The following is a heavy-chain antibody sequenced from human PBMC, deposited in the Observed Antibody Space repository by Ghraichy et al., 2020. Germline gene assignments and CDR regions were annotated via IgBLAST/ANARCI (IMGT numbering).Heavy chain of an antibody. CDR1: GFTVSSNY. CDR2: LYGDGRT. CDR3: AKQVDATTIFND. D-gene: IGHD5-24*01. J-gene: IGHJ4*02. V-gene: IGHV3-53*01. Sequence: GGSLRLSCAASGFTVSSNYMSWIRQAPGKGLEWVSALYGDGRTFYADSVKGRAIISGDNSQNTLFLQMNNLRADDTAKYYCAKQVDATTIFNDWGQGTLVTVSS.